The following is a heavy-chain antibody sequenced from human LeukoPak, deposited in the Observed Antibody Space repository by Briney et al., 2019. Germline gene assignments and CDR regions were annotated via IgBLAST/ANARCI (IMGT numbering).Heavy chain of an antibody. V-gene: IGHV3-30-3*01. Sequence: GGSLRLSCAASGFTFSSYAMHWVRQAPGKGLEWLAVISYNGSNKYYADSVKGRFTISRDNSKNTLHLQMNSLRAEDTAVYYCARVTSSGVYYYYYGMDVWGQGTTVTVSS. D-gene: IGHD6-19*01. CDR2: ISYNGSNK. CDR3: ARVTSSGVYYYYYGMDV. J-gene: IGHJ6*02. CDR1: GFTFSSYA.